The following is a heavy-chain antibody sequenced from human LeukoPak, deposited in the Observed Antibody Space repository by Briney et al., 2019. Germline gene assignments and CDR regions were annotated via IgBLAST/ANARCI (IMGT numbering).Heavy chain of an antibody. J-gene: IGHJ4*02. CDR2: IYSGGST. V-gene: IGHV3-53*01. CDR3: ARGWTIFGVVSD. D-gene: IGHD3-3*01. Sequence: GGSLRLSCAASGFNFSIYSMNWVRQAPGKGLEWVSVIYSGGSTYYADSVKGRFTISRDNSKNTLYLQMNSLRAEDTAVYYCARGWTIFGVVSDWGQGTLVTVSS. CDR1: GFNFSIYS.